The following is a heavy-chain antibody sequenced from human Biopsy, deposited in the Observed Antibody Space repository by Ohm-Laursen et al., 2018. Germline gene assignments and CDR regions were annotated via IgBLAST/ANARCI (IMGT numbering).Heavy chain of an antibody. D-gene: IGHD4-23*01. CDR1: GGSFTGHY. Sequence: TLSLTCAVSGGSFTGHYWSWIRQPPGKGLEWIGHISYTGYTSYKSSLKSRVTISLDTSRKHFSLRLTSLAAADTAVYYCARGSNEYGGLYFPHWGQGTLVTVSS. CDR2: ISYTGYT. J-gene: IGHJ1*01. V-gene: IGHV4-59*11. CDR3: ARGSNEYGGLYFPH.